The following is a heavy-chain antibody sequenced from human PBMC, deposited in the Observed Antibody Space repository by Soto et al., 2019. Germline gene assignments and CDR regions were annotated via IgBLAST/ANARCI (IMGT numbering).Heavy chain of an antibody. J-gene: IGHJ4*02. CDR3: ARSYGDYVPYYFDY. Sequence: WASVKVSCKASGGTFSSYAISWVRQAPGQGLEWMGGIIPIFGTANYAQKFQGRVTITADESTSTAYMELSSLRSEDTAVYYCARSYGDYVPYYFDYWGQGTLVTVSS. CDR1: GGTFSSYA. V-gene: IGHV1-69*13. D-gene: IGHD4-17*01. CDR2: IIPIFGTA.